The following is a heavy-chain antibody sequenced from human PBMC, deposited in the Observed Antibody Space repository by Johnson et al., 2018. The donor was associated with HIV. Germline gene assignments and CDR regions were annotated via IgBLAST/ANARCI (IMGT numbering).Heavy chain of an antibody. CDR1: GFNVSNNY. D-gene: IGHD1-26*01. V-gene: IGHV3-66*02. J-gene: IGHJ3*01. Sequence: VQLVESGGGVVQPGRSLRLSCAASGFNVSNNYMSWVRQPQGQGLERVSTLYSSGNTYYADSVKGRFTISRDSSRNTLYLQMNSLRAEDTAVYYCARGRPRWEPLRCGAFDRWGQVTMVTVSS. CDR3: ARGRPRWEPLRCGAFDR. CDR2: LYSSGNT.